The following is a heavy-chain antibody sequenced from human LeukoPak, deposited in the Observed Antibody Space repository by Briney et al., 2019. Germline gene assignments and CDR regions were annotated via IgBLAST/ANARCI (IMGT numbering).Heavy chain of an antibody. CDR1: GFSLRKNGEG. Sequence: SGPTLVNPTQTLTLTCTFSGFSLRKNGEGVGWIRQPPGKALEWLAPIYWDEDERYSPTLKSRLTITKDTSKNQVVLRKTSMVPVDTATYYFAAGRPIDYWGQGTLVTVSS. CDR2: IYWDEDE. V-gene: IGHV2-5*02. J-gene: IGHJ4*02. CDR3: AAGRPIDY. D-gene: IGHD3-10*01.